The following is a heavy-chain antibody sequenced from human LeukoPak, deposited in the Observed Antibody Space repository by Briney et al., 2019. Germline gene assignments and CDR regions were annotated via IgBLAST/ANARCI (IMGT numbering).Heavy chain of an antibody. D-gene: IGHD2-2*01. CDR3: ARAPTVLVGYCSSSSCQADY. CDR2: IWYDGSNK. CDR1: GFTFSSYG. V-gene: IGHV3-33*01. J-gene: IGHJ4*02. Sequence: GGSLRLSCAASGFTFSSYGMHWVRQAPGKGLEWVAVIWYDGSNKYYADSVKGRFTISRDNSKNTLYLQMNSLRVEDTAVYYCARAPTVLVGYCSSSSCQADYWGQGTLVTVSS.